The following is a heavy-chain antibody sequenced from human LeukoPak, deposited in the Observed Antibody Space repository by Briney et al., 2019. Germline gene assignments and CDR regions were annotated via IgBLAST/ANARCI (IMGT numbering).Heavy chain of an antibody. V-gene: IGHV3-74*01. CDR1: GFTFSAYW. Sequence: GGSLRLSCAASGFTFSAYWMHWVRQAPGKGLVCVSRVKYDGSITAYADSVKGRFTISRDNTRNILYLEMNSLRVEDTAVYYCARDLNWLLFDYWGQGALVTVSS. CDR2: VKYDGSIT. J-gene: IGHJ4*02. CDR3: ARDLNWLLFDY. D-gene: IGHD3/OR15-3a*01.